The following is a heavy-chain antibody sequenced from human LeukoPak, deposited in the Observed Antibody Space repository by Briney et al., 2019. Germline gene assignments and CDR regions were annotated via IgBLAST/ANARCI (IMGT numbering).Heavy chain of an antibody. D-gene: IGHD6-13*01. J-gene: IGHJ6*02. CDR3: ARDLPVAAAGTGYYYYGMDV. Sequence: ASVQVSCKASGYTFTSYGISWVRQAPGQGLEWMGWISAYNGNTNYAQKLQGRVTMTTDTSTSTAYMELRSLRSDDTAVYYCARDLPVAAAGTGYYYYGMDVWGQGTTVTVSS. CDR2: ISAYNGNT. V-gene: IGHV1-18*01. CDR1: GYTFTSYG.